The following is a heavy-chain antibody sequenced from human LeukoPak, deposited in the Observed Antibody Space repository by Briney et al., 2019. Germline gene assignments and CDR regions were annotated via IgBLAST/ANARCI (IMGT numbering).Heavy chain of an antibody. Sequence: GGSLRLSCAASGFHFSAYDTHWVRQAPGEGLEWVAYFGHSGTIYYADSVRGRFTISRDNAKNSLHLQMNSLRADDTAVYYCAGYGDYPYWGQGTPVTVSS. V-gene: IGHV3-69-1*01. CDR2: FGHSGTI. J-gene: IGHJ4*02. CDR3: AGYGDYPY. D-gene: IGHD4-17*01. CDR1: GFHFSAYD.